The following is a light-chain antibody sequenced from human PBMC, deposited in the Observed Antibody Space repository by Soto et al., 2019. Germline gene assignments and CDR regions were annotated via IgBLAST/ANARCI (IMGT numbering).Light chain of an antibody. CDR3: QQRNNWPLS. CDR1: QSISSN. Sequence: ELVMTQSPATLSVSPGERATLSCRASQSISSNLAWYQQTPCQAPSLLTDDASPRAAGLPARFTGGGSGTEFTLTISNLQSEDFALYYCQQRNNWPLSFGGGTKVEIK. J-gene: IGKJ4*01. CDR2: DAS. V-gene: IGKV3-15*01.